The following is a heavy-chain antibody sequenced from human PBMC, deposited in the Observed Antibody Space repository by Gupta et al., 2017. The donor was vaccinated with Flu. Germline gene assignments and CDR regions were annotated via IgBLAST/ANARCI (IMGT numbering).Heavy chain of an antibody. CDR2: IIPLFGTT. Sequence: QVHLVQSGAEVKKPGSSVKVSCKASGGTFSNFPISWVRQAPGQGLEWMGGIIPLFGTTKYAQKFQGRVTITADKSTSTAYMELSSLRSEDTAMYYCARDRIEYGSGWYYFEYWGQGTLVTVSS. V-gene: IGHV1-69*06. CDR3: ARDRIEYGSGWYYFEY. J-gene: IGHJ4*02. D-gene: IGHD6-19*01. CDR1: GGTFSNFP.